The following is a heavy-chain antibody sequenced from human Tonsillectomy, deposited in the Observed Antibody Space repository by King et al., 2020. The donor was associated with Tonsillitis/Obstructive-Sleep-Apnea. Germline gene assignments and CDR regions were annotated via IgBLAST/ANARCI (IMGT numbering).Heavy chain of an antibody. CDR3: ARDDYGGQKGGY. V-gene: IGHV1-18*04. CDR1: GYTFISYG. Sequence: VQLVESRADVRKPGASVTVSCKASGYTFISYGISWVRQAPGQGLEWMGWISPFNGNTKYAQKVQGRVTLTTDTSTSTAYMELRSLRSDDTAVCYCARDDYGGQKGGYWGQGTLVTVFS. J-gene: IGHJ4*02. D-gene: IGHD4-23*01. CDR2: ISPFNGNT.